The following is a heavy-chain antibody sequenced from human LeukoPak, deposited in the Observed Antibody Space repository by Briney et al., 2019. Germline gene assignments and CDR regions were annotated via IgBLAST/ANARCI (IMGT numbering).Heavy chain of an antibody. CDR3: ARTPLYGDED. J-gene: IGHJ4*02. V-gene: IGHV4-39*01. CDR2: IYYSGST. CDR1: GGSISSTRYY. Sequence: SETLSLTCSVSGGSISSTRYYWGWIRQPPGKGLDWIGSIYYSGSTYYNPSLKSRVTISVDTSNNQYSLKLRSVTAADTAVYYCARTPLYGDEDWGQGTLVTVSS. D-gene: IGHD4-17*01.